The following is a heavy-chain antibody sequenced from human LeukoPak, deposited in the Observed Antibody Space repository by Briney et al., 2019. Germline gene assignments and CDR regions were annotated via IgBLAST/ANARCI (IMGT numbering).Heavy chain of an antibody. Sequence: TGGSLRLSCAASGFDFSAYEMNWVRQAPGKGLEWVSYFAGSDTTTYYADSVMGRFTISRDNAKNSLYLQMNSLRAEDMGLYYCATLGYHLDSWGQGTLVTVSS. CDR3: ATLGYHLDS. CDR1: GFDFSAYE. D-gene: IGHD3-22*01. CDR2: FAGSDTTT. J-gene: IGHJ4*02. V-gene: IGHV3-48*03.